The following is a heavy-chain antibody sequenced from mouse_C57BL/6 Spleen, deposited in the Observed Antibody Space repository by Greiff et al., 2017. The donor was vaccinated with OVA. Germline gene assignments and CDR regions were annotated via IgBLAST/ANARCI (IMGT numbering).Heavy chain of an antibody. D-gene: IGHD2-5*01. Sequence: VQLQQPGAELVMPGASVKLSCKASGYTFTSYWMHWVKQRPGQGLEWIGEIDPSDSYTNYNQKFKGKSTLTVDKSSSTAFMQLSSLTSEDSAVYYCASSYYSNYFDYWGKGTTLTVSS. CDR3: ASSYYSNYFDY. J-gene: IGHJ2*01. CDR2: IDPSDSYT. V-gene: IGHV1-69*01. CDR1: GYTFTSYW.